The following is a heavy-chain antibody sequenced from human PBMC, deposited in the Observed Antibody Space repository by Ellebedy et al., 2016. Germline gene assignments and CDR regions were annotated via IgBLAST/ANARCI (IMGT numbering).Heavy chain of an antibody. CDR2: TAYTSKWHF. D-gene: IGHD2-21*01. CDR3: VRDSGWRYDY. V-gene: IGHV6-1*01. Sequence: SQTLSLTXAISGDSVSRNGVSWNWIRQSPSRGLEWLGRTAYTSKWHFDYADSVQSRITIRPDTSKNQFSLQLDSVTPEDTATYYCVRDSGWRYDYWGQGTLVTVSS. J-gene: IGHJ4*02. CDR1: GDSVSRNGVS.